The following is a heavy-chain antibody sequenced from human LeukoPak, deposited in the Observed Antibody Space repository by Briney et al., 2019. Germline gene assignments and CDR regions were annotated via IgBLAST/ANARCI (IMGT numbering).Heavy chain of an antibody. CDR2: IKQDGSEK. CDR3: ARDPLYGSGKGMDV. V-gene: IGHV3-7*01. CDR1: GFTFSGYA. J-gene: IGHJ6*03. Sequence: GGSLRLSCAASGFTFSGYAMHWVRQAPGKGLEWVANIKQDGSEKYYVDSVKGRFTISRDNTKNSLYLQMNSLRAEDTAVYYCARDPLYGSGKGMDVWGKGTTVTISS. D-gene: IGHD3-10*01.